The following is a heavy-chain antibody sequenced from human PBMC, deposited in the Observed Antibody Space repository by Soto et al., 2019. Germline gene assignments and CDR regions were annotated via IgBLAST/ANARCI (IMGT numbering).Heavy chain of an antibody. Sequence: ASVKVSCKASGYIFINYGISWMRQAPGQGLEWMGWISPYNSNTHYAQSLLGRVTVTRDTSTSTAYMELRSLRSDDTAVYYCARIWMDCTKGVCYVYSGKGPLVTVSS. CDR1: GYIFINYG. D-gene: IGHD2-8*01. CDR3: ARIWMDCTKGVCYVY. CDR2: ISPYNSNT. V-gene: IGHV1-18*01. J-gene: IGHJ4*02.